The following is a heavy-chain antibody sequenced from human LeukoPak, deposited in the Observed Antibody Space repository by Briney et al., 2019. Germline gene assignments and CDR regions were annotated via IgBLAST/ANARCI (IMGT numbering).Heavy chain of an antibody. Sequence: PSETLSLTCAVSGGSISSNYWWSWVRQSPRKGLEWIGEIYHSGSTNYNPSLKSRVTISVDKSKNQFSLKLSSVTAADTAVYYCARDSDEYSRQTQYFDYWGQGTLVTVSS. CDR1: GGSISSNYW. CDR2: IYHSGST. CDR3: ARDSDEYSRQTQYFDY. J-gene: IGHJ4*01. V-gene: IGHV4-4*02. D-gene: IGHD6-6*01.